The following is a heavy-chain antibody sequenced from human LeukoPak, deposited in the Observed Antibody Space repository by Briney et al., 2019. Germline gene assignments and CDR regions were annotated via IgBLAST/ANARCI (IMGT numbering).Heavy chain of an antibody. CDR1: GYTFTSYG. CDR3: ARGFVRTTVYMDV. D-gene: IGHD3-10*02. Sequence: GASVKVSCKASGYTFTSYGINWVRQATGQGLEWMGWMNPNSGNTGYAQKFQGRVTMTRNTSMSTAYMELRSLRSEDTAVYHCARGFVRTTVYMDVWGKGTTVTISS. CDR2: MNPNSGNT. J-gene: IGHJ6*03. V-gene: IGHV1-8*01.